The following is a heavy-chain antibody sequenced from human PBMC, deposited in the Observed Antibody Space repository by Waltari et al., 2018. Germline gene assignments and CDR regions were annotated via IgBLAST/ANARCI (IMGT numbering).Heavy chain of an antibody. D-gene: IGHD1-7*01. V-gene: IGHV4-39*01. CDR3: AGGNWNYGEGYFDY. J-gene: IGHJ4*02. Sequence: QLQLQESGPGLVKPSETLSLTCTVSGGSISSSSYYWGWIRQPPGKGLEWIGSIYYSGSTYYNPSLKSRVTISVDTSKNQFSLKLSSVTAADTAVYYCAGGNWNYGEGYFDYWGQGTLVTVSS. CDR2: IYYSGST. CDR1: GGSISSSSYY.